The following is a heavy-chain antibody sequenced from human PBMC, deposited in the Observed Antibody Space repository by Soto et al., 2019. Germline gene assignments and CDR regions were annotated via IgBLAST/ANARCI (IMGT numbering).Heavy chain of an antibody. CDR2: IYYSGST. Sequence: QVQLQESGPGLVKPSHTLSLTCTVSGGSISSGGYYWSWIRQHPGKGLEWIGYIYYSGSTYYNPSLKSRVTISVATSKNQFSLKLSSVTAADTAVYYCARTISSAGYYYGMDVWGQGTTVTVSS. V-gene: IGHV4-31*03. J-gene: IGHJ6*02. CDR1: GGSISSGGYY. CDR3: ARTISSAGYYYGMDV. D-gene: IGHD2-2*01.